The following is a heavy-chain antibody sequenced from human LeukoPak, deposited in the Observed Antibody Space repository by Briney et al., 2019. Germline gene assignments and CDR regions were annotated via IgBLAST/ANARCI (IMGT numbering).Heavy chain of an antibody. J-gene: IGHJ4*02. CDR1: GFTFNMYW. CDR3: ARDAGYGGNSDY. Sequence: PGGSLRPSCAASGFTFNMYWMTWVRQAPGKGLESVAYINKDGSDKYYVDSVKGRFTVSRDNAKNSLYLQMNSLRAEDTAVYYCARDAGYGGNSDYWGQGTLVTVSS. D-gene: IGHD4-23*01. CDR2: INKDGSDK. V-gene: IGHV3-7*01.